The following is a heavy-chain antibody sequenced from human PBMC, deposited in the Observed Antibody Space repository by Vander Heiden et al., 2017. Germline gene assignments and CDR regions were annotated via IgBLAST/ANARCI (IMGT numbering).Heavy chain of an antibody. Sequence: EVQLLESGGGLVQPGESLRLSCAASGFTFSSFVMRWVRQAPEKGLEWVSSITSSGGGTSYADSVKGRFTISRDNSKNTLYLQMNSLRVDDTAVYYCVSRGGRDFDYWGQGTVVTVSS. J-gene: IGHJ4*02. CDR3: VSRGGRDFDY. V-gene: IGHV3-23*01. D-gene: IGHD2-15*01. CDR2: ITSSGGGT. CDR1: GFTFSSFV.